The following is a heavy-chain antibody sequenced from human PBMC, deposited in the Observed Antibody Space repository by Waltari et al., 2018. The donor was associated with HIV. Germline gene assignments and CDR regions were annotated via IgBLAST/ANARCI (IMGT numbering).Heavy chain of an antibody. CDR1: GGSISSGGFY. Sequence: QVLLQESGPGLVKPSQSLSLTCTVSGGSISSGGFYWTWIRQHPGTGLEWIGYIYYTGSTYYNPSLKSRITISVDTSQNQFSLKLQSMTAADTAVYYCAREGNGDYIDYWGQGTLVTVSS. CDR3: AREGNGDYIDY. J-gene: IGHJ4*02. CDR2: IYYTGST. V-gene: IGHV4-31*03. D-gene: IGHD1-1*01.